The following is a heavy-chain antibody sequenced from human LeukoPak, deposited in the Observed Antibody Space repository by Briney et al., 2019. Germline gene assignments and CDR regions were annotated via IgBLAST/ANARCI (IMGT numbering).Heavy chain of an antibody. CDR2: ISSSGSTI. J-gene: IGHJ4*02. D-gene: IGHD3-9*01. V-gene: IGHV3-48*03. CDR1: GFTFSSYE. Sequence: GGSLRLSCAASGFTFSSYEMNWVRQAPGKGLEWVSYISSSGSTIYYADSVKGRFTISRDNAKNSLYLQMNSLRAEDTAVYYCARTYYDILTGCYGDYFDYWGQGTLVTVSS. CDR3: ARTYYDILTGCYGDYFDY.